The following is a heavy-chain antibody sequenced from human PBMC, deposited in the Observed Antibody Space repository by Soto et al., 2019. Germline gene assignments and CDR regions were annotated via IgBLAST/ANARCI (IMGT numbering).Heavy chain of an antibody. V-gene: IGHV4-34*01. J-gene: IGHJ4*02. D-gene: IGHD6-19*01. Sequence: PSETLSLTCAVYGGSSSGYYWSWIRQPPGKGLEWIGEINHSGSTNYNPSLKSRVTISVDTSKNQFSLKLSSVTAADTAVYYCARGRRSSGWFPVPAQDEYWGQGTLVTVSS. CDR1: GGSSSGYY. CDR2: INHSGST. CDR3: ARGRRSSGWFPVPAQDEY.